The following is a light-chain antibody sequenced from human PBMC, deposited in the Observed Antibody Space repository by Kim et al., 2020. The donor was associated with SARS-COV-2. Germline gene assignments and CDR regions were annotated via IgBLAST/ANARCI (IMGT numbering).Light chain of an antibody. CDR3: QQAYDFPLT. CDR1: QGIGAW. CDR2: AAS. J-gene: IGKJ4*01. V-gene: IGKV1-12*01. Sequence: DIQMTQSPSSVSASVGDKVTITCRASQGIGAWLAWYQQKPGKAPKVLIYAASTVQSGVPSRFSGRGSRTDFNLTISSLQAEDSATYYCQQAYDFPLTFGGGTKVEIK.